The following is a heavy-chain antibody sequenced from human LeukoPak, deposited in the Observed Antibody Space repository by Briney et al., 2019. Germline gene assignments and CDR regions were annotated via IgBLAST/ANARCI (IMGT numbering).Heavy chain of an antibody. D-gene: IGHD3-22*01. CDR3: ARGSSGYFLLAFDY. CDR2: IIPIFGTG. CDR1: GGTFSSQA. V-gene: IGHV1-69*13. J-gene: IGHJ4*02. Sequence: ASVKVSCKASGGTFSSQAFNWVRQAPGQGLEWMGGIIPIFGTGNYAQKFQGRITITADESTSTVYMELSSLRSEDTAVYYCARGSSGYFLLAFDYWGQGTLVTVSS.